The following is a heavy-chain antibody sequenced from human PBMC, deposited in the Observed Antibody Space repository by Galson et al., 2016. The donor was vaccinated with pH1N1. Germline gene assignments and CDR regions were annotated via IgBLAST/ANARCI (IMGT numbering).Heavy chain of an antibody. J-gene: IGHJ4*02. Sequence: PALVKPTQTLTLTCTFSGFSLRTSGMCVSWIRQPPGKALEWLARIDWDDDKYYSTSLKTRLTISKDTSKNQVVLTMTNMDPVDTATYYCAHNIEWELGAYFDYWGQGTLVTASS. CDR2: IDWDDDK. D-gene: IGHD1-26*01. V-gene: IGHV2-70*11. CDR3: AHNIEWELGAYFDY. CDR1: GFSLRTSGMC.